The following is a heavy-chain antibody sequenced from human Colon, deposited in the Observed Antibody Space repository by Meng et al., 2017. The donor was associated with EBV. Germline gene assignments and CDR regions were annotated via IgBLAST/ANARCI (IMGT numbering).Heavy chain of an antibody. J-gene: IGHJ4*02. V-gene: IGHV3-73*02. Sequence: GQLVESGGGFVPAWGSLRLSCEASGYTFTTSAVHWVRQASGKGLEWVGRITTKASNYATAYVASVEGRFTVSRDDSTNTAYLRMNSLKTEDTAVYYCTNLDYWGQGILVTVSS. CDR2: ITTKASNYAT. CDR1: GYTFTTSA. CDR3: TNLDY.